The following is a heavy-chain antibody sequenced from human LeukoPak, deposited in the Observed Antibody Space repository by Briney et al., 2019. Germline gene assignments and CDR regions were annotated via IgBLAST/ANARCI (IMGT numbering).Heavy chain of an antibody. CDR2: IYYSGST. CDR1: GGSISSSSYY. V-gene: IGHV4-39*07. J-gene: IGHJ6*02. Sequence: SETLSLTCTVSGGSISSSSYYWGWIRQPPGKGLEWIGSIYYSGSTYYNPSLKSRATISVDTSKNQFSLKLSSVTAADTAVYYCASRTYYDILTGYYPQRYGMDVWGQGTTVTVSS. D-gene: IGHD3-9*01. CDR3: ASRTYYDILTGYYPQRYGMDV.